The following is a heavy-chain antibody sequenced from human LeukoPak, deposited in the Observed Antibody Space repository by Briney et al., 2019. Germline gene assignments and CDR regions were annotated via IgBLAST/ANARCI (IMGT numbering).Heavy chain of an antibody. J-gene: IGHJ3*02. CDR1: GFTVSSNY. CDR3: ARDGWPDILTGYQPDAFDI. V-gene: IGHV3-66*02. D-gene: IGHD3-9*01. CDR2: IYSGGST. Sequence: GGSLRLSCAASGFTVSSNYMSWVRQAPGKGLEWVSVIYSGGSTYYADSVKGRFTISRDNSKNTLYLQMNSLRAEDTAVYYCARDGWPDILTGYQPDAFDIWGQGTMVTVSS.